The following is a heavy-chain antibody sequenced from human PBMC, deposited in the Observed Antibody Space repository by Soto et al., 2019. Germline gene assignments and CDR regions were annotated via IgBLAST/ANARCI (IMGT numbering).Heavy chain of an antibody. Sequence: QEQLVQSGAEVKRPGASVKVSCRASGYNFISSNINWVLQAAGQGPEWMGWMNPSNGNAAFARNCQGRVSLTRDLSTDTAYMELAGLSSGDTAIYCCARAVGIAVTGLDLWGPGTLVTVSS. J-gene: IGHJ5*02. CDR1: GYNFISSN. CDR2: MNPSNGNA. V-gene: IGHV1-8*01. CDR3: ARAVGIAVTGLDL. D-gene: IGHD6-19*01.